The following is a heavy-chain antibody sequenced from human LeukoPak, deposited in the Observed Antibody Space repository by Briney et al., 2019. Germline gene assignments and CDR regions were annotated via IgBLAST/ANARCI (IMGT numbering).Heavy chain of an antibody. CDR2: INSDGSNT. CDR3: ARDESVYDYYYGMDV. D-gene: IGHD2/OR15-2a*01. V-gene: IGHV3-74*01. J-gene: IGHJ6*02. CDR1: GFTFSSYW. Sequence: GGSLRLSCAASGFTFSSYWMHWVRQAPGKGLVWVSRINSDGSNTSYADSVKGRFTISRDNAKNTLYLQMNSLRAEDTAVYYCARDESVYDYYYGMDVWGQGTTVTVSS.